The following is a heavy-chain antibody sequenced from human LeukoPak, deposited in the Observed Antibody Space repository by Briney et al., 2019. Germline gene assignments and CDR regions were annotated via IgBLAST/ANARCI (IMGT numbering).Heavy chain of an antibody. D-gene: IGHD2-2*01. Sequence: TGGSLRLSCAASGFTFSNYAMTWVRQAPGKGLDWVSSISGPGGSTFYADSVQGRFTISRDYSKNTLYLQMNSLRAEDTAVYYCANFHCSSTSCHLSGYFQHWGQGTLVTVSS. J-gene: IGHJ1*01. CDR3: ANFHCSSTSCHLSGYFQH. CDR1: GFTFSNYA. V-gene: IGHV3-23*01. CDR2: ISGPGGST.